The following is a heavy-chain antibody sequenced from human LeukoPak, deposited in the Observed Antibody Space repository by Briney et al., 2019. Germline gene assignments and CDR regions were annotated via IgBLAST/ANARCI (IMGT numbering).Heavy chain of an antibody. J-gene: IGHJ4*02. CDR3: ARIPMAGPDY. Sequence: SETLSLTCTVSGGSISSSSYYWGWIRQPPGKGLEGIGSIYYSGSTYYNPSLKSRVTISVDTSKNQFSLKLSSVTAADTAVYYCARIPMAGPDYWGQGTLVTVSS. D-gene: IGHD6-19*01. CDR2: IYYSGST. CDR1: GGSISSSSYY. V-gene: IGHV4-39*01.